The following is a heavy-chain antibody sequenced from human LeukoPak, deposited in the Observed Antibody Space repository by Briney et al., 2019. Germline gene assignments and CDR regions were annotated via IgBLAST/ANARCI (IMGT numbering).Heavy chain of an antibody. D-gene: IGHD3-10*01. V-gene: IGHV1-18*01. Sequence: EASVKVSCKASGYTFTSYGISWVRQAPGQGLEWMGWISAYNGNTNYAHQLQGRVTMTTETSTSTAYRELRSLTSDAAAVYYCARDPLLWFGEAIDYWGQGTLVTVSS. CDR3: ARDPLLWFGEAIDY. CDR2: ISAYNGNT. J-gene: IGHJ4*02. CDR1: GYTFTSYG.